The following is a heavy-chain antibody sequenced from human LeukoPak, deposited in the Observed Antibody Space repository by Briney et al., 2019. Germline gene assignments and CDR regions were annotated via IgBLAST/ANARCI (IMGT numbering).Heavy chain of an antibody. CDR1: GYTLTELS. Sequence: ASVKVSCKVSGYTLTELSMSWVRQAPGKGLEWMGGFDPEDGETIYAQKFQGRVTVTEDTSTDTAYMELSSLRSEDTAVYYCATVRSYNWNGGGWFDPWGQGTLVTVSS. J-gene: IGHJ5*02. D-gene: IGHD1-1*01. V-gene: IGHV1-24*01. CDR3: ATVRSYNWNGGGWFDP. CDR2: FDPEDGET.